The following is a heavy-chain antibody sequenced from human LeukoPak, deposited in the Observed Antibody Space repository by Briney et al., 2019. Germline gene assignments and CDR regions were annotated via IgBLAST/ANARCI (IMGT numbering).Heavy chain of an antibody. D-gene: IGHD2-2*01. J-gene: IGHJ3*02. Sequence: PGGTLRLSCEASGFTFSSYGMSWVRQDPGKGLEWVSAISGSGGSTYYADSVKGRFTISRDNSKNTLYLQMNSLRAEDTAVYYCAKDSCSSTSCLSDAFDIWGQGTMVTVSS. V-gene: IGHV3-23*01. CDR1: GFTFSSYG. CDR2: ISGSGGST. CDR3: AKDSCSSTSCLSDAFDI.